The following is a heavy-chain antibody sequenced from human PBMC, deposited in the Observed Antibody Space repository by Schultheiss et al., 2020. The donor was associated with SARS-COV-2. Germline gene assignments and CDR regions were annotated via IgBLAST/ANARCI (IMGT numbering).Heavy chain of an antibody. CDR3: ARDCSGSSCYTLGY. Sequence: ASVKVSCKASGYTFTNNGINWVRQAPGQGLEWMGWISAYNGITDYAEKVQGRITMTTETSTNTAYMELRSLRSVDTAVYYCARDCSGSSCYTLGYWGQGTLVTVSS. D-gene: IGHD2-15*01. J-gene: IGHJ4*02. V-gene: IGHV1-18*01. CDR1: GYTFTNNG. CDR2: ISAYNGIT.